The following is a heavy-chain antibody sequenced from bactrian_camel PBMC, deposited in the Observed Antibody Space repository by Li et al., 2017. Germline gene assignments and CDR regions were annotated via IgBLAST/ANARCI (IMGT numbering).Heavy chain of an antibody. Sequence: VQLVESGGGLVQPGGSLRLSCAASGIMFAGTYTSWVRQAPGKGFECVSGISAEGGSTYYKDSVKGRTTISRDNSKSMVYLQLNSLKTEDMAMYYCTAVISYALSTFGQGTQVTVS. V-gene: IGHV3S40*01. CDR2: ISAEGGST. D-gene: IGHD5*01. J-gene: IGHJ4*01. CDR1: GIMFAGTY.